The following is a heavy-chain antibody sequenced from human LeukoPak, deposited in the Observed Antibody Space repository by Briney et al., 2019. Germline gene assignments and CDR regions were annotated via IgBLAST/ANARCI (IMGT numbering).Heavy chain of an antibody. CDR2: ISSSGSTI. J-gene: IGHJ6*03. Sequence: PGGSLRLSCAASGFTFSDYYMSWIRQAPGKGLEWVSYISSSGSTIYYADSVKGRFTISRDNAKNSLYLQMNSLRAEDTALYYCARMVRGGYYYMDVWGKGTTVTVSS. D-gene: IGHD3-10*01. CDR3: ARMVRGGYYYMDV. V-gene: IGHV3-11*01. CDR1: GFTFSDYY.